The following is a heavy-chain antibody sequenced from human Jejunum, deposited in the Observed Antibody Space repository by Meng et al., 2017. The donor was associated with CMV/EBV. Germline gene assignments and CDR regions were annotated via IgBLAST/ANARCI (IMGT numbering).Heavy chain of an antibody. CDR2: IKEDGSQK. J-gene: IGHJ4*02. CDR3: ASQSYSNHAY. Sequence: CASSRFTFSSYWMSWGRQAPGKGLEWVANIKEDGSQKYHVDSVEGRFTIARDNDKNSLYLQMNSLRAEDTAVYYWASQSYSNHAYWGQGTLVTVSS. CDR1: RFTFSSYW. D-gene: IGHD4-11*01. V-gene: IGHV3-7*01.